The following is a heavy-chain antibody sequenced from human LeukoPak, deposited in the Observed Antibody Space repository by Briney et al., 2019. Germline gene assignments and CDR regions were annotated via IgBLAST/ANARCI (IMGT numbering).Heavy chain of an antibody. D-gene: IGHD3-22*01. J-gene: IGHJ1*01. CDR3: ALTVDYDSSGYYYEVQH. Sequence: PSETLSLTCAVYGGSFSGYYWSWIRQPPGKGLGWIGEINHSGSTNYNPSLKSRVTVSVDTSKNQFSLKLSSVTAADTAVYYCALTVDYDSSGYYYEVQHWGQGTLVTVSS. V-gene: IGHV4-34*01. CDR1: GGSFSGYY. CDR2: INHSGST.